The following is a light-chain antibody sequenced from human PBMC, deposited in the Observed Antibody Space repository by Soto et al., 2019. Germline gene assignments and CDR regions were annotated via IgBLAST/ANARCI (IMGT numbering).Light chain of an antibody. Sequence: DIQMTQSPSTLFASVGDRVTIACRDSQSIRNWLAWYQQRPGKAPKLLIYKASDLESGVPSRFTGSGAGTEFTRSISGLQPDDVATYYCQQYHTYTWTFGQGTKVDIK. CDR3: QQYHTYTWT. V-gene: IGKV1-5*03. J-gene: IGKJ1*01. CDR2: KAS. CDR1: QSIRNW.